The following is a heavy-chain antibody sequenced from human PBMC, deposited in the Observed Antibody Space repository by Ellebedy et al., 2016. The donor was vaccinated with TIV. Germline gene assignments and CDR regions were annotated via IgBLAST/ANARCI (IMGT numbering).Heavy chain of an antibody. CDR1: GGTFRSYA. J-gene: IGHJ3*02. V-gene: IGHV1-69*04. CDR3: ARDTSVQLERRHAFDI. CDR2: IIPKVGIV. D-gene: IGHD1-1*01. Sequence: AASVKVSCKASGGTFRSYAISWVRQAPGQGLEWMGRIIPKVGIVNYAQKFKGRVTTIADKSTSTAYMELSSLKSEDTAVYYCARDTSVQLERRHAFDIWGQGTMVTVSS.